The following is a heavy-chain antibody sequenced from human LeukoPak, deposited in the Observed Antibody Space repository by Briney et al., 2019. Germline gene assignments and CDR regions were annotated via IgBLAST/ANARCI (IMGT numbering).Heavy chain of an antibody. CDR1: GFTFSSYG. D-gene: IGHD4-4*01. Sequence: GGSLRLSCAASGFTFSSYGMHWVRQAPGKGLEWVAVIWYDGSNKYCADSVKGRFTISRDNSKNTLYLQMNSLRAEDTAVYYCAKSGARWLPVVTTAYWGQGTLVTVSS. V-gene: IGHV3-33*06. CDR3: AKSGARWLPVVTTAY. CDR2: IWYDGSNK. J-gene: IGHJ4*02.